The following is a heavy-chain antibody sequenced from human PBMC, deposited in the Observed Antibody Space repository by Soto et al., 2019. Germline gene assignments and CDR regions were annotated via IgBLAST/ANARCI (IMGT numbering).Heavy chain of an antibody. CDR1: GDTFKNCV. Sequence: SVKVSCKASGDTFKNCVISWVRQAPGQGLEWMGGIIPLFGTTDFAQRFQGRLTITTDESTTTAYMELSRLRSEDTATYYCAAELGFGKLSVVWGQGTTVPVSS. CDR2: IIPLFGTT. D-gene: IGHD3-10*01. CDR3: AAELGFGKLSVV. V-gene: IGHV1-69*05. J-gene: IGHJ6*02.